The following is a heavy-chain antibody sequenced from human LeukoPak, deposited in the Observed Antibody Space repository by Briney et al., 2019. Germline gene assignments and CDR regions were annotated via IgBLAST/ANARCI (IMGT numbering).Heavy chain of an antibody. Sequence: GALRLSCAASGFTFSNYGMSWVRQAPGKGLEWVSAISGSGGSTYYADSVKGRFTISRDNAKNSLYLQMNSLRVDDTAVYYCARERFHGSGAPKYDYWGQGTLVTVSS. CDR1: GFTFSNYG. CDR2: ISGSGGST. CDR3: ARERFHGSGAPKYDY. V-gene: IGHV3-23*01. J-gene: IGHJ4*02. D-gene: IGHD3-10*01.